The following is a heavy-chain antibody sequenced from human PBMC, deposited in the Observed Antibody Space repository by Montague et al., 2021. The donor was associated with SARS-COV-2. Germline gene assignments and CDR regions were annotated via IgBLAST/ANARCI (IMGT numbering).Heavy chain of an antibody. J-gene: IGHJ4*02. D-gene: IGHD3-3*01. CDR2: IYYSGST. CDR3: ARKASRGITSFGVVAASGYVDY. Sequence: SETLSLTCTVSGGSISSSSYYWGWIRQPPGKGLEWIGSIYYSGSTYYNPSLKSRVTISVDTSNNQFFLKLSSVTAADTAVYYCARKASRGITSFGVVAASGYVDYRGQGTLVTVSS. V-gene: IGHV4-39*01. CDR1: GGSISSSSYY.